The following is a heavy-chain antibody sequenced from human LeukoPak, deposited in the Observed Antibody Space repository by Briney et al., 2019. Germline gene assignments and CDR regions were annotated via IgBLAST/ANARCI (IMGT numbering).Heavy chain of an antibody. J-gene: IGHJ6*02. CDR2: IERGGNT. D-gene: IGHD2-2*01. CDR1: GLTVSTSY. CDR3: ARGGYDMDV. Sequence: GGSLRLSCAASGLTVSTSYMSWARQAPGRGVEWLSVIERGGNTYYANPVKGRFTISRDNFKNILYLQMNSLRVEDTALYYCARGGYDMDVWGQGTAVSVSS. V-gene: IGHV3-66*01.